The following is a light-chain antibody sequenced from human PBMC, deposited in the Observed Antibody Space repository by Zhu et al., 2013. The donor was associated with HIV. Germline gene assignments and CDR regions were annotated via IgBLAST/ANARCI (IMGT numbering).Light chain of an antibody. V-gene: IGLV2-23*02. CDR3: CSYAGSSTFA. CDR2: EVN. Sequence: QSALTQPASVSGSPGQAITISCTGTSNNVGASNYVSWYQQHPGKVPKLIIFEVNKRPSGVSDRFSASKSGNAASLTISGLQAEDEADYYCCSYAGSSTFAFGGGTKLTVL. J-gene: IGLJ2*01. CDR1: SNNVGASNY.